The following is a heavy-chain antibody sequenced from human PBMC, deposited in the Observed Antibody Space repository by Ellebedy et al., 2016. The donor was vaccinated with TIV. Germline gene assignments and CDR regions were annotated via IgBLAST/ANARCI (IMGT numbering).Heavy chain of an antibody. D-gene: IGHD6-13*01. CDR3: AHHYSSSWYPVY. V-gene: IGHV2-5*02. CDR2: IYWDDDE. Sequence: SGPTLVKPTQTLTLTCTFSGFSLSTSGVGVGWIRQPPGKALEWLALIYWDDDERYSPSLKSRPTITKDTSKTQVVLTMTNMDPVDTATYYCAHHYSSSWYPVYWGQGTLVTVSS. CDR1: GFSLSTSGVG. J-gene: IGHJ4*02.